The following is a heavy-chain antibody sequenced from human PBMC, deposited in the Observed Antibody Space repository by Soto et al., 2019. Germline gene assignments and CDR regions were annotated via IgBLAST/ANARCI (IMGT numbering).Heavy chain of an antibody. CDR3: VRGGSNYAS. CDR1: GFTFSDSW. J-gene: IGHJ5*02. Sequence: EVQLVESGGGLVQPGGPLRLSCTASGFTFSDSWMTWVRQAPGKGLEWVARIKPDESENKYADSVKGRFSITRDNAKNSMSLQIDSLRGKDTAVYYCVRGGSNYASWGQGNLVTVSS. CDR2: IKPDESEN. D-gene: IGHD4-4*01. V-gene: IGHV3-7*01.